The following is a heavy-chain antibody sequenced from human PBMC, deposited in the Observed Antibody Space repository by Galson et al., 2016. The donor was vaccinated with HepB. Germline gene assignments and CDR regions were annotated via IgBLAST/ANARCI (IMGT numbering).Heavy chain of an antibody. V-gene: IGHV3-74*01. Sequence: SLRLSCAASGFTLSSYWMSWVRQAPGKGLVWVSRISPDGGTTNYADSVRGRFTISRDNAKNSLYLQMNSLRDEDTAIYFCARDGNHGYDMDYWGQGTLVTVSS. J-gene: IGHJ4*02. D-gene: IGHD1-14*01. CDR1: GFTLSSYW. CDR3: ARDGNHGYDMDY. CDR2: ISPDGGTT.